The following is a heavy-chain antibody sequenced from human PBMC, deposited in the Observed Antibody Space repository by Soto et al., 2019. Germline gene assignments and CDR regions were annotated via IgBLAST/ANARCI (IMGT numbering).Heavy chain of an antibody. CDR2: IGAYNGDT. J-gene: IGHJ5*02. V-gene: IGHV1-18*01. CDR3: ARDWKGAEGFDP. Sequence: QVQLVQSGAEVKKPGASVKVSCKASDYTFSTYGFSWVRQAPGQGLEWMGWIGAYNGDTNYAQNFQGRVTMTTDTSTTTSYMELRSLRSDDSAVYFCARDWKGAEGFDPWGQGTLVTVSS. D-gene: IGHD1-1*01. CDR1: DYTFSTYG.